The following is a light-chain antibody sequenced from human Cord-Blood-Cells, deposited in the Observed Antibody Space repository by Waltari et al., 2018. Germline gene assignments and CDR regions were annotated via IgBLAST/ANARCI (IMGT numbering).Light chain of an antibody. CDR1: QSVSSSY. Sequence: EIVMTPSPATLSLSPGERAPLSCRASQSVSSSYLSWYQQKPGQAPRLLIYGASTRATGIPARFSGSGSGTDFTLTISSLQPEDFAVYYCQQDYNLITFGQETRLEIK. CDR3: QQDYNLIT. V-gene: IGKV3D-7*01. J-gene: IGKJ5*01. CDR2: GAS.